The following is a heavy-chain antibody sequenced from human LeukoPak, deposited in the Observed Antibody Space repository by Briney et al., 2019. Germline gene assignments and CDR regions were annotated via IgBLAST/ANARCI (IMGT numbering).Heavy chain of an antibody. Sequence: GASVKVSCKASGYTFTSYDINWVRQATGQGLEWMGWMNPNSGNTGYAQKFQGRVTMTRDTSISTAYMELSRLRSDDTAVYYCARASVWFGVLPDGWFDPWGQGTLVTVSS. CDR3: ARASVWFGVLPDGWFDP. CDR1: GYTFTSYD. V-gene: IGHV1-8*01. D-gene: IGHD3-10*01. CDR2: MNPNSGNT. J-gene: IGHJ5*02.